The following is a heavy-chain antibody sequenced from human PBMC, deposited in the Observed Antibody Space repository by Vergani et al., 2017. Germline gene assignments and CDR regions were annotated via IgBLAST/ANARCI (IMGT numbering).Heavy chain of an antibody. CDR3: ARVGLTGYYIRYGMDV. J-gene: IGHJ6*02. CDR1: GFTFSSYA. D-gene: IGHD3-9*01. CDR2: IIPIFGTA. Sequence: QVRLVESGGGVVQPGRSLRLSCAASGFTFSSYAISWVRQAPGQGLEWMGGIIPIFGTANYAQKFQGRVTITADESTSTAYMELSSLRSEDTAVYYCARVGLTGYYIRYGMDVWGQGTTVTVSS. V-gene: IGHV1-69*01.